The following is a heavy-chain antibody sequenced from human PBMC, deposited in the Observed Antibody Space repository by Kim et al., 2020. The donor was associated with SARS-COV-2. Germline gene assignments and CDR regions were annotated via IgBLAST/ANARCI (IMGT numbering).Heavy chain of an antibody. CDR1: GFTVSNNY. CDR3: AGLVPTYSNGWYYLDY. Sequence: GSLRLSCAASGFTVSNNYMTWVRQAPGKGLEWVSVIFNSGPTYYADSVRGRFTISRDNSKNTLSLQMYSLRAEDTAVYYCAGLVPTYSNGWYYLDYWGQGILVTVSS. D-gene: IGHD6-19*01. V-gene: IGHV3-53*01. J-gene: IGHJ4*02. CDR2: IFNSGPT.